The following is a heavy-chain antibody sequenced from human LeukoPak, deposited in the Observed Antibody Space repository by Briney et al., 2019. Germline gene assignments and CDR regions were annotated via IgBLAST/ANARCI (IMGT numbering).Heavy chain of an antibody. CDR3: ARDYQGGYGDKTVDY. CDR1: GGSISSNTYY. V-gene: IGHV4-39*07. CDR2: IYYSGST. Sequence: SETLSLTCPVSGGSISSNTYYWGWIRQPPGKGLEWIGSIYYSGSTYYNPSLKSRVTISVDTSKNQFSLKLSSVTAADTAVYYCARDYQGGYGDKTVDYWGQGTLVTVSS. D-gene: IGHD5-18*01. J-gene: IGHJ4*02.